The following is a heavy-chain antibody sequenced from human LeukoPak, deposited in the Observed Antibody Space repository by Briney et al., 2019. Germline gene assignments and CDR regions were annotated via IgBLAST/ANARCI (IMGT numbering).Heavy chain of an antibody. CDR1: RFTFSNFN. CDR2: ITSDGGSI. J-gene: IGHJ4*02. D-gene: IGHD3-16*01. V-gene: IGHV3-64D*06. Sequence: GGSLRLSCSASRFTFSNFNMHWVRQAPGKGLQFVSGITSDGGSIDYADSVRGRFTISRDTSKNTLYLRMTSLRVADTALYYCVRELCGLGWDYWGPGTLVTVSS. CDR3: VRELCGLGWDY.